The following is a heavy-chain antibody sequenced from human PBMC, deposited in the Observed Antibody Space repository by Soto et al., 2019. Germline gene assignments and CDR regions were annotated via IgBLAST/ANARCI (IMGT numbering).Heavy chain of an antibody. CDR3: ARFRGSYGMDV. J-gene: IGHJ6*02. D-gene: IGHD3-10*01. V-gene: IGHV1-69*02. CDR2: IIPILGIA. CDR1: VGTFSSYT. Sequence: QVQLVQSGAEVKKPGSSVKVSCKASVGTFSSYTISWVRQAPGQGLEWMGRIIPILGIANYAQKFQGRVTITADKSTSTACMELSSLRSEDTAVYYCARFRGSYGMDVWGQGTTVTVSS.